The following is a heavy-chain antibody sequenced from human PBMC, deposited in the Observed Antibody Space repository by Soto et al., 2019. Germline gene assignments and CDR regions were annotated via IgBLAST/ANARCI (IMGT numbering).Heavy chain of an antibody. D-gene: IGHD5-12*01. CDR1: GGSISSGDYY. V-gene: IGHV4-30-4*01. J-gene: IGHJ4*02. CDR3: ARWLGYGRHFDY. Sequence: QVQLQESGPGLVKPSQTLSLTCTVSGGSISSGDYYWSWIRQPPGKGLEWIGYIYYSGSTYYNPSLKSRMTISVDTSKNQFSLKLTSVTAADSAVYYCARWLGYGRHFDYWGQGTLVTVSS. CDR2: IYYSGST.